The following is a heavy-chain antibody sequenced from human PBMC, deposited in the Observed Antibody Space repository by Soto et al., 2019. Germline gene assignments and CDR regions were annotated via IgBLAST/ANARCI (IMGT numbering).Heavy chain of an antibody. CDR1: GGSVSGGDYY. V-gene: IGHV4-61*08. Sequence: SANLSLTCTVAGGSVSGGDYYWNWIRQPPGRGLEWITYIYYIGSTNYNPSLKSRVTISVDTSKNQFSLKLSSVTAADTAVYFWVRGERDSSGDIASWGQGTLITV. CDR2: IYYIGST. J-gene: IGHJ4*02. CDR3: VRGERDSSGDIAS. D-gene: IGHD6-19*01.